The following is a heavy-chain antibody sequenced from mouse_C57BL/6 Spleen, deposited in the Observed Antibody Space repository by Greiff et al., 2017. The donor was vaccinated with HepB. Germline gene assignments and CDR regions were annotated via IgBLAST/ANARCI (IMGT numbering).Heavy chain of an antibody. CDR3: ARAVTTTGRGYFDD. J-gene: IGHJ2*01. CDR1: GFTFSDYY. D-gene: IGHD2-2*01. CDR2: ISNGGGST. Sequence: EVQVVESGGGLVQPGGSLKLSCAASGFTFSDYYMYWVRQTPEKRLEWVAYISNGGGSTYYPDTVKGRFTISRDNAKNTLYLQMSRLKSEDTAMYYCARAVTTTGRGYFDDWGQGTTLTVSS. V-gene: IGHV5-12*01.